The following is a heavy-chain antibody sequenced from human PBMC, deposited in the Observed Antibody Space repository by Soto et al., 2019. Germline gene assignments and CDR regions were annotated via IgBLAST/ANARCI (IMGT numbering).Heavy chain of an antibody. D-gene: IGHD2-21*01. CDR3: ASHQAPKYSGFGP. Sequence: KPSDTTSLTCTVSGGSISSYYWGWIRKPPGKGLEWIGYIYYSGSANYNPSLKSRVTISVDPSKNQFTLKLSSVTAADTAVDYCASHQAPKYSGFGPWGQETLGSGSS. V-gene: IGHV4-59*07. CDR1: GGSISSYY. J-gene: IGHJ5*02. CDR2: IYYSGSA.